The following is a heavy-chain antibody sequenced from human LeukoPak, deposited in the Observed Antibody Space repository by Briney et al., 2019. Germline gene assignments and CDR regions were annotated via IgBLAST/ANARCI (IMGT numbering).Heavy chain of an antibody. Sequence: NPSETLSLTCTVSGYSISSGYYWGWIRQPPGKGLEWIGSIYHSGSTYYNPSLKSRVTISVDTSKNQFSLKLSSVTAADTAVYYCARGGYDFWSGFLAYYFDYWGQGTLVTVSS. CDR3: ARGGYDFWSGFLAYYFDY. CDR1: GYSISSGYY. J-gene: IGHJ4*02. V-gene: IGHV4-38-2*02. CDR2: IYHSGST. D-gene: IGHD3-3*01.